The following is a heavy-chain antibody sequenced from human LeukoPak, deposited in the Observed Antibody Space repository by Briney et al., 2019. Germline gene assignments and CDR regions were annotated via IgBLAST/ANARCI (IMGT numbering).Heavy chain of an antibody. CDR3: ASGVVGGTTVGP. Sequence: ASVKVSCKASGDTFSTYDVNWVRQAPGQGLEWMGWVNPKSGHTAYTQKFQGRVTMTSDTSTAFLELSSLRFEDTAVYFCASGVVGGTTVGPWGQGTLVTVSS. V-gene: IGHV1-8*01. D-gene: IGHD1-7*01. CDR2: VNPKSGHT. J-gene: IGHJ5*02. CDR1: GDTFSTYD.